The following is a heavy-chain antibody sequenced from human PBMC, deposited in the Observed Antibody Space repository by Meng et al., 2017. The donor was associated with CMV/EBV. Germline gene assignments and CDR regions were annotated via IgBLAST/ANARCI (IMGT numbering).Heavy chain of an antibody. D-gene: IGHD3-3*01. CDR1: GGTFSSYT. V-gene: IGHV1-69*02. CDR2: TIPILGIA. J-gene: IGHJ6*02. CDR3: ASGGDITFGVVIMSHYYYYGMDV. Sequence: SVKVSCKASGGTFSSYTISWVRQAPGQGLEWMGRTIPILGIANYAQKFQGRGTITADKSTSTAYMELSSLRSEDTAVYYCASGGDITFGVVIMSHYYYYGMDVWGQGTTVTVSS.